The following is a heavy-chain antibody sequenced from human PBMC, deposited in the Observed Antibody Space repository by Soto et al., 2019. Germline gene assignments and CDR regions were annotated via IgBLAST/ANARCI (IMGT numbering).Heavy chain of an antibody. CDR1: GFTVSSNY. Sequence: GGSLRLSCAASGFTVSSNYMSWVRQAPGKGLEWVSVIYSGGSTYYADSVKGRFPISRDNSKNTLYLQMNSLRAEDTAVYYCASCPGGDYCSGGSCYSCYYYGMDVWGQGTTVTVSS. V-gene: IGHV3-53*01. CDR3: ASCPGGDYCSGGSCYSCYYYGMDV. J-gene: IGHJ6*02. D-gene: IGHD2-15*01. CDR2: IYSGGST.